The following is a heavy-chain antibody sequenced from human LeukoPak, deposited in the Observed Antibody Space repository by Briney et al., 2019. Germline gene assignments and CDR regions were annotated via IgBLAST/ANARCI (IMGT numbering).Heavy chain of an antibody. Sequence: ASVKVSCKASGYTFTNYYMHWVRQAPGQGLEWMGIINPSGGGTSYAQKFQGRLTMTRDTSTTTVYMELSSLRSEDTAMYYCARDNDSRDPPHFDYWGQGTLVTVSS. CDR2: INPSGGGT. J-gene: IGHJ4*02. CDR3: ARDNDSRDPPHFDY. V-gene: IGHV1-46*01. D-gene: IGHD3-16*01. CDR1: GYTFTNYY.